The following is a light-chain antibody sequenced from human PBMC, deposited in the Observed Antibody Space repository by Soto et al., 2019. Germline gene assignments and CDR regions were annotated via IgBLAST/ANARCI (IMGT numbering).Light chain of an antibody. CDR2: GAS. Sequence: EIVMTQSPATLSVSPGERATLSCRASQSVSSNLAWYQQKPGQAPRLLIYGASTRATGIPARFSGSGSGTKFTLTISSLQSEDFAVYNCQQYNNWPEWTFGQGTKVDIK. CDR3: QQYNNWPEWT. J-gene: IGKJ1*01. V-gene: IGKV3-15*01. CDR1: QSVSSN.